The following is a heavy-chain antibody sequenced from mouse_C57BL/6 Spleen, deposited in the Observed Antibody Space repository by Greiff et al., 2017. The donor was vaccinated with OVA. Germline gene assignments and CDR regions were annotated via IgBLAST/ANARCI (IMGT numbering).Heavy chain of an antibody. CDR3: ASGGNYEKDY. CDR1: GYTFTSYW. CDR2: IDPSDSYT. Sequence: QVQLQQPGAELVRPGTSVKLFCKASGYTFTSYWMHWVKQRPGQGLEWIGVIDPSDSYTNYNQKFKGKATLTVDTSSSTAYMQLSSLTSEDSAVYYCASGGNYEKDYWGKGTTLSVAS. D-gene: IGHD2-1*01. V-gene: IGHV1-59*01. J-gene: IGHJ2*01.